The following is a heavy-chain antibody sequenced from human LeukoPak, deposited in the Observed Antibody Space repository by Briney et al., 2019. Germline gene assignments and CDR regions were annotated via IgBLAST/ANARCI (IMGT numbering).Heavy chain of an antibody. J-gene: IGHJ6*02. CDR3: AKGIHGSGSYYRHYYYGMDV. CDR1: GFTFDDYV. V-gene: IGHV3-9*01. D-gene: IGHD3-10*01. CDR2: ISWNSGSI. Sequence: PGRSLRLSCAASGFTFDDYVMHWVRQAPGKGLEWVSGISWNSGSIGYADSVKGRFTISRDNAKNSLYLQMNSLRAEDTALYYCAKGIHGSGSYYRHYYYGMDVWGQGTTVTVSS.